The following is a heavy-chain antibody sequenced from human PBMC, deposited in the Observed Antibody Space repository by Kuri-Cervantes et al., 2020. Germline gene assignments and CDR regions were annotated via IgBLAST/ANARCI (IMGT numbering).Heavy chain of an antibody. J-gene: IGHJ3*01. CDR1: GFTFSSYG. CDR3: AKELAAGGSGAFDV. V-gene: IGHV3-33*06. D-gene: IGHD6-13*01. Sequence: GGSLRLSCAASGFTFSSYGMHWVRQAPGKGLEWVAVIWYDGSNKYYADSVKGRFTISRDNSKNTLYLQMNSLRAEDTAVYYCAKELAAGGSGAFDVWGQGTLVTVSS. CDR2: IWYDGSNK.